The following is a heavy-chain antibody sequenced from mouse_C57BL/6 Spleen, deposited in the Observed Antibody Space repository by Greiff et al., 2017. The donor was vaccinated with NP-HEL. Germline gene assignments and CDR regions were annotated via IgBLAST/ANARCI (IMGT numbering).Heavy chain of an antibody. CDR3: VKAVEGFDGLGWFAY. CDR2: IRNKANGYTT. V-gene: IGHV7-4*01. J-gene: IGHJ3*01. CDR1: GFTFTDYY. D-gene: IGHD2-3*01. Sequence: EVQGVESGGGLVQPGASLRLSCAASGFTFTDYYMSWVRQPPGKAPEWLALIRNKANGYTTEYTASVKGRFTISRDNSQNILYLQMNTLRAEDSATYYCVKAVEGFDGLGWFAYWGQGTLVTVSA.